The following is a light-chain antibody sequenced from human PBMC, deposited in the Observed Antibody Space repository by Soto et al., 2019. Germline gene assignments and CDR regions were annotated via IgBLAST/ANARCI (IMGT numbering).Light chain of an antibody. CDR1: SSDVGGYNY. CDR2: DVS. Sequence: QSALTQPASVSRSPGQSITVSCTGTSSDVGGYNYVYWYQQHPGKAPKLMIYDVSNRPSGVSNRFSGSKSGNTASLTISGLQAEDEADYYCSSYTSSSTPWVFGGGTKVTVL. CDR3: SSYTSSSTPWV. J-gene: IGLJ3*02. V-gene: IGLV2-14*01.